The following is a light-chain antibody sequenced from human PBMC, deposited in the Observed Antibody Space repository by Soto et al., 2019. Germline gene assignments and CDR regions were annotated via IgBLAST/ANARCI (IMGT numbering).Light chain of an antibody. V-gene: IGKV3-11*01. J-gene: IGKJ2*01. CDR2: DAS. Sequence: EIVLTQSPATLSLSPEERATLSCRASQSVSSYLAWYQQKPGQAPTLLIYDASNRANGIPARLSGSGSGTACTLTISSLEPEDFAVYYCQQRSNWFLYTFGPGTKLEIK. CDR3: QQRSNWFLYT. CDR1: QSVSSY.